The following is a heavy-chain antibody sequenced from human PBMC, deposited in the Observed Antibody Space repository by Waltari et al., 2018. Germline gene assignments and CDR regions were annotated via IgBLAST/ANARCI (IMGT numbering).Heavy chain of an antibody. CDR1: GYTFSSYA. V-gene: IGHV3-23*01. Sequence: EVELLESGGGLAQPGGSLRLSCAASGYTFSSYAMSWVRQAQGKGLGWVAGISGSGGSTYYAESVKGRFTMSRDNSRNVLYLQMNSMTAEDTAVYYCAKGNSSGWYNFDYWGQGTLVTVSS. CDR3: AKGNSSGWYNFDY. D-gene: IGHD6-19*01. CDR2: ISGSGGST. J-gene: IGHJ4*02.